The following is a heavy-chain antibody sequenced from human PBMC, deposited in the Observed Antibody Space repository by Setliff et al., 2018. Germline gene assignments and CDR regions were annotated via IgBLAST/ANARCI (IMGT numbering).Heavy chain of an antibody. CDR2: INPNSGGT. V-gene: IGHV1-2*06. CDR3: ARVKAPALCYYMDV. D-gene: IGHD3-16*01. CDR1: GYTFTGYY. J-gene: IGHJ6*03. Sequence: ASVKVSCKASGYTFTGYYMHWVRQAPGQGLEWMGRINPNSGGTNYAQKFQGRVTMTRDTSISTAYMELSRLRSDDTAVYYCARVKAPALCYYMDVWGKGTTVTVSS.